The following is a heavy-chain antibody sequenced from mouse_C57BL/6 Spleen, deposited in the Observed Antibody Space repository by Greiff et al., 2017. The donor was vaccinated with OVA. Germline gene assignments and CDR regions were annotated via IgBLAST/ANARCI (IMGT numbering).Heavy chain of an antibody. Sequence: QVHVKQSGAELVRPGASVKLSCKASGYTFTDYYINWVKQRPGQGLEWIARIYPGSGNTYYNEKFKGKATLTAEKSSSTAYMQLSSLTSEDSAVYFCARGGYYYGSSYEFAYWGQGTLVTVSA. J-gene: IGHJ3*01. D-gene: IGHD1-1*01. CDR3: ARGGYYYGSSYEFAY. V-gene: IGHV1-76*01. CDR2: IYPGSGNT. CDR1: GYTFTDYY.